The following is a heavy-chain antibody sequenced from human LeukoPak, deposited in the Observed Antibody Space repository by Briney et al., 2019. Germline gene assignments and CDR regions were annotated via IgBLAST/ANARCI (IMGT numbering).Heavy chain of an antibody. CDR2: MNPNSGGT. CDR3: ARGSIITFGGVRHYGMDV. J-gene: IGHJ6*02. Sequence: ASVNLSCKASAYPFTIYDMNWVRQATGQGLEWMGWMNPNSGGTVYAQKFQGRVSMTRDTSISTAYMELSSLRSEDTAVYYCARGSIITFGGVRHYGMDVWGQGTTVTVSS. D-gene: IGHD3-16*01. V-gene: IGHV1-8*01. CDR1: AYPFTIYD.